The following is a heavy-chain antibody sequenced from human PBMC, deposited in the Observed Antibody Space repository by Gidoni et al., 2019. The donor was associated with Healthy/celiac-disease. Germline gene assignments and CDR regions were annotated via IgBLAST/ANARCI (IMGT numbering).Heavy chain of an antibody. CDR2: INHSGST. D-gene: IGHD1-26*01. J-gene: IGHJ2*01. CDR3: ASQWELQDLYFDL. V-gene: IGHV4-34*01. CDR1: GGSFSGYY. Sequence: QVQLQQWGAGLLKPSETLSLTCAVYGGSFSGYYWSWIRQPPGKGLEWIGEINHSGSTNYNPSLKSRVTISVDTSKNQFSLKLSSVTAADTAVYYCASQWELQDLYFDLWGRGTLVTVSS.